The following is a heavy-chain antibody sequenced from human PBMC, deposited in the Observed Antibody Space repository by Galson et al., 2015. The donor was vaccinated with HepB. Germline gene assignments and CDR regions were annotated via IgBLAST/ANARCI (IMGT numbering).Heavy chain of an antibody. CDR2: IYSGGGT. V-gene: IGHV3-66*02. Sequence: SLRLSCAASGFAVSSNYMSWVRQAPGKGLEWVSVIYSGGGTYYADSVKGRFTISRDNSENTLYLQMNSLRAEDTAVYYCARGAYFYDTSGYSTPVNFDYWGQGTLVTVSS. CDR1: GFAVSSNY. D-gene: IGHD3-22*01. CDR3: ARGAYFYDTSGYSTPVNFDY. J-gene: IGHJ4*02.